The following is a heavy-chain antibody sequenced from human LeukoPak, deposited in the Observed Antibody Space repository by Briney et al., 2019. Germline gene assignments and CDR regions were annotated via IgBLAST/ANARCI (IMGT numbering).Heavy chain of an antibody. J-gene: IGHJ3*02. CDR2: ISSSSSTI. CDR3: ARVPAGVIGMKHAFDI. CDR1: GFTFSSYS. V-gene: IGHV3-48*04. D-gene: IGHD3-16*02. Sequence: PGGSLRLSCAASGFTFSSYSMNWVRQAPGKGLEWVSYISSSSSTIYYADSVKGRFTISRHNAKNSLYLQMNSLRAEDTAVYYCARVPAGVIGMKHAFDIWGQGTMVTVSS.